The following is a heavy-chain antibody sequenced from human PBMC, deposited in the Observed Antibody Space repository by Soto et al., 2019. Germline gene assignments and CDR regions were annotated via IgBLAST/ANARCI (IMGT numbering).Heavy chain of an antibody. CDR3: AKVARVWSGYPYLYYFDY. Sequence: GGSLRLSCAASGFTFSSYAMSWVRQAPGKGLEWVSAISGSGGSTYYADSVKGRFTISRDNSKNTLYLQMNSLRAEDTAVYYCAKVARVWSGYPYLYYFDYWGQGTLVTVSS. CDR1: GFTFSSYA. D-gene: IGHD3-3*01. J-gene: IGHJ4*02. V-gene: IGHV3-23*01. CDR2: ISGSGGST.